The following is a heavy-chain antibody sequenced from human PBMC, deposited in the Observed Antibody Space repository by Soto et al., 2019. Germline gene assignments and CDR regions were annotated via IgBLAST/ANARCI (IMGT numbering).Heavy chain of an antibody. J-gene: IGHJ5*02. CDR3: ARGRFLEWFGWFDP. V-gene: IGHV4-30-4*01. Sequence: PSETLSLTCTVSGGSISSGDYYWSWIRQPPGKGLEWIGYIYYSGSTYYNPSLKSRVTISVDTSKNQFSLKLSSVTAADTAVYYCARGRFLEWFGWFDPWGQGTLVTVSS. D-gene: IGHD3-3*01. CDR1: GGSISSGDYY. CDR2: IYYSGST.